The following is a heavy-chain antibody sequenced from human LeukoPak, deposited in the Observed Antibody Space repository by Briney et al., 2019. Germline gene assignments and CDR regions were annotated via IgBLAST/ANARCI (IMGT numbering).Heavy chain of an antibody. V-gene: IGHV4-59*08. J-gene: IGHJ6*02. CDR3: ARHSPEYNYAMDV. CDR1: GGSISTYY. CDR2: IYYTGST. Sequence: SETLSFTCTVSGGSISTYYWSWIRQPPGKGLEWIASIYYTGSTNYNPSLTSRVTISVDTSKNQFSLKLSSVTAADTAVYYCARHSPEYNYAMDVWGQGTTVTVSS.